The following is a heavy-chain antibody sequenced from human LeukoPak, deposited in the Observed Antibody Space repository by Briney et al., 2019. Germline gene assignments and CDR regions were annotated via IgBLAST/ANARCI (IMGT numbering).Heavy chain of an antibody. CDR1: GFTFSSYW. D-gene: IGHD3-16*02. Sequence: GGSLRLSCAASGFTFSSYWMHWVRQAPGKGLEWVSYISSSGSTIYYADSVKGRFTISRDNAKNSLYLQMNSLRAEDTAVYYCARVASIASLLDYWGQGTLVTVSS. CDR3: ARVASIASLLDY. J-gene: IGHJ4*02. CDR2: ISSSGSTI. V-gene: IGHV3-48*04.